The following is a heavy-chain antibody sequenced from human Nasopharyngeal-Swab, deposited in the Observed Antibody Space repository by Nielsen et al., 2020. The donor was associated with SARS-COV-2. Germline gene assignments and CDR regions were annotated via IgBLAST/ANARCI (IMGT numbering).Heavy chain of an antibody. V-gene: IGHV1-3*01. D-gene: IGHD6-19*01. J-gene: IGHJ4*02. CDR3: ARPNRDTSGWHSYDS. Sequence: ASVKVSCKASGYTFTHYAIHWVRQAPRQRPEWMGWINVDIGNTKYSQKFQGRVTITRDTSASTAYMELSSLRSDDTAVYYCARPNRDTSGWHSYDSWGQGTLVTVSS. CDR2: INVDIGNT. CDR1: GYTFTHYA.